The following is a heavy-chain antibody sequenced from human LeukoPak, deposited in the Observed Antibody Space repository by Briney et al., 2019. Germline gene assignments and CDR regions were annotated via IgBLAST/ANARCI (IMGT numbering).Heavy chain of an antibody. V-gene: IGHV1-18*01. Sequence: ASVKVSCKASGYTFNSYGISWVRQAPGQGLEWMGWISAYNGNTNYAQKVQGRVAMTTDTSTSTAYMELRSLRSDDTAVYYCARADIRAIASSGWYGFDYWGQGTLVTVSS. CDR2: ISAYNGNT. CDR1: GYTFNSYG. J-gene: IGHJ4*02. CDR3: ARADIRAIASSGWYGFDY. D-gene: IGHD6-19*01.